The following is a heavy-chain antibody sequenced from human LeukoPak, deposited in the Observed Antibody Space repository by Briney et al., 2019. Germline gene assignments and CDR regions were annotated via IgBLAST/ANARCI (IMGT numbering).Heavy chain of an antibody. CDR3: ARGAYCGGDCPLPNSLY. D-gene: IGHD2-21*01. V-gene: IGHV3-74*01. CDR2: IKGDGSST. CDR1: EFTFSSYW. J-gene: IGHJ4*02. Sequence: GGSLRLSCAASEFTFSSYWMHWVRQAPGKGLVWVSRIKGDGSSTTYAGSVKGRFTITRDNATNTPYLKLNSLTAEDTAVDYCARGAYCGGDCPLPNSLYWGRGTLVTVSS.